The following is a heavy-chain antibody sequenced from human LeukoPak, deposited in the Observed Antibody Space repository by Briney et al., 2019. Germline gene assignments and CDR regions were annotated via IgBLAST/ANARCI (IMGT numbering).Heavy chain of an antibody. Sequence: GESLKISCEGSGYSFSSYWVAWVRQMPGKGLEWMGIIYPGDSDTGYSPSFQGQVTISADKSLSAAYLEWSSLRASDTAVYYCARRSSIAPRLFDYWGQGTLVTVSS. CDR3: ARRSSIAPRLFDY. CDR2: IYPGDSDT. V-gene: IGHV5-51*01. J-gene: IGHJ4*02. CDR1: GYSFSSYW. D-gene: IGHD6-6*01.